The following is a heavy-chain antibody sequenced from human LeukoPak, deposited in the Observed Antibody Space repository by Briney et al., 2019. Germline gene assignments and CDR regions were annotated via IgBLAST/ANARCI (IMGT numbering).Heavy chain of an antibody. CDR3: ARRRVSYFSGSYVGLVDDWFDP. V-gene: IGHV4-39*01. J-gene: IGHJ5*02. CDR1: GGSISSSSYY. D-gene: IGHD1-26*01. Sequence: PSETLSLTCTVSGGSISSSSYYWGWIRQPPGKGLEWIGSIYYSGSTYYNPSLKSRVTISVDTSKNQFSLKLSSVTAADTAVYYCARRRVSYFSGSYVGLVDDWFDPWGQGTLVTVSS. CDR2: IYYSGST.